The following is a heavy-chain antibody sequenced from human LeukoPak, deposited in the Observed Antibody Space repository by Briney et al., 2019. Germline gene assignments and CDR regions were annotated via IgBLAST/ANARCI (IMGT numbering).Heavy chain of an antibody. V-gene: IGHV4-61*08. CDR3: ARDFTYGDYYFDY. CDR1: GGSISSYSGGSISHYY. CDR2: IYYSGTT. Sequence: SEILSLTCTVSGGSISSYSGGSISHYYWNWIRQAPGRGLEWIGYIYYSGTTWYNPSLKGRVTKSVDTSKSQVSLTLNSVTAVDTAVYYCARDFTYGDYYFDYWGQGTLVTVSS. D-gene: IGHD4-17*01. J-gene: IGHJ4*02.